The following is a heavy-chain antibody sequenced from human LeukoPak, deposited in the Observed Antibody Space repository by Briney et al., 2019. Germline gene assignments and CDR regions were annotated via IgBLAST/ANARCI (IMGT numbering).Heavy chain of an antibody. J-gene: IGHJ3*02. Sequence: GGSLRLSCAASGFTFSSYAIHWVRQAPGKGLEYVSAISRSGGHTYYANSVEGRFTISRDNSKNTLYLQRGSLRVEDMAVYYCARVGENDAFDIWGQGTMVTVSS. CDR1: GFTFSSYA. V-gene: IGHV3-64*01. CDR3: ARVGENDAFDI. CDR2: ISRSGGHT. D-gene: IGHD1-1*01.